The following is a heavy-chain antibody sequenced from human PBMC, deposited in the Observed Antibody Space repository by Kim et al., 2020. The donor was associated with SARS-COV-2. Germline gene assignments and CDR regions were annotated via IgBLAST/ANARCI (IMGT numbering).Heavy chain of an antibody. CDR2: IYYNGNT. D-gene: IGHD6-13*01. Sequence: SETLSLTCTVSGASITYYYWSWIRQPPGKGLEWIGYIYYNGNTDYNPSLRSRVTMSVDTSKTQFFLNVSSVTAADTAVYYCARYAPAAGGSKWFDPWGQGTLVTVSS. CDR3: ARYAPAAGGSKWFDP. CDR1: GASITYYY. V-gene: IGHV4-59*01. J-gene: IGHJ5*02.